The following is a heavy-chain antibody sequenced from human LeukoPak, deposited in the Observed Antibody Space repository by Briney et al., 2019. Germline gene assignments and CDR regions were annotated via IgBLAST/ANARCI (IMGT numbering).Heavy chain of an antibody. CDR1: GFPFSTYA. V-gene: IGHV3-23*01. CDR3: AKDAKRNYDFWDRFDY. D-gene: IGHD3-3*01. CDR2: ISGSGGST. J-gene: IGHJ4*02. Sequence: GGSLRLSCAASGFPFSTYAMSWVRQAPGKGPERVSAISGSGGSTYYADSVKGRFTISRDNSKNTLYLQMNSLRAEDTALYYCAKDAKRNYDFWDRFDYWGQGTLVTVSS.